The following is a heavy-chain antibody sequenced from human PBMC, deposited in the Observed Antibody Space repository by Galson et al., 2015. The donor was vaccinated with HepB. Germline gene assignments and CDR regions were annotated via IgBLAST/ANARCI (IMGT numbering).Heavy chain of an antibody. CDR1: GGSFSGYY. Sequence: SETLSLTCAVYGGSFSGYYWSWIRQPPGKGLEWIGEINHSGSTNYNPSLKSRVTISVDTSKNQFSLKLSSVTAADTAVYYCARGRKVYQLLSGTGWFDYWGQGTLVTVSS. CDR3: ARGRKVYQLLSGTGWFDY. D-gene: IGHD2-2*01. J-gene: IGHJ4*02. CDR2: INHSGST. V-gene: IGHV4-34*01.